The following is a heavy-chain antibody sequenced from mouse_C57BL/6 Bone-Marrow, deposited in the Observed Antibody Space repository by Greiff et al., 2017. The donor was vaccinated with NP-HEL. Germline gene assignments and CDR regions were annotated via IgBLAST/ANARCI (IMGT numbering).Heavy chain of an antibody. V-gene: IGHV1-81*01. CDR3: ARYHGYYDTLYFDV. CDR1: GYTFTSYG. Sequence: QVQLQQSGAELARPGASVKLSCKASGYTFTSYGISWVKQRTGQGLEWIGEIYPRSGNTYYNEKFKGKATLTADKSSSTAYMELRSLTSEDSAVYFCARYHGYYDTLYFDVWGTGTTVTVSS. D-gene: IGHD2-3*01. CDR2: IYPRSGNT. J-gene: IGHJ1*03.